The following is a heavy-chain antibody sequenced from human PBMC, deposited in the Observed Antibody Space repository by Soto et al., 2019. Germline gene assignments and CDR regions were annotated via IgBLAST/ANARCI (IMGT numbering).Heavy chain of an antibody. CDR1: GGSISSYY. CDR3: ARWCADYGDDVWDD. D-gene: IGHD4-17*01. CDR2: IYYSGST. J-gene: IGHJ4*02. Sequence: SETLSLTCTVSGGSISSYYWSWIRQPPGKGLEWIGYIYYSGSTNYNPSLKSQVTISVDTSKNQFSLKLSSVTAADTAVYSCARWCADYGDDVWDDWGQGTMVTVS. V-gene: IGHV4-59*01.